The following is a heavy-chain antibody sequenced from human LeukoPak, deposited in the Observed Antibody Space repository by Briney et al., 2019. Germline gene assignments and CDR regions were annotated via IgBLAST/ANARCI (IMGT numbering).Heavy chain of an antibody. J-gene: IGHJ4*02. V-gene: IGHV4-34*01. CDR3: ASYGSGSYSGFDY. Sequence: SETLSLTCAVYGVSFSGYYWSWLRQPPGKGLEWIGEINHSGSTSYNPSLKSRVTISVDTSKNQFSLKLSSVTAADTALYYCASYGSGSYSGFDYWGQGTLVTVSS. CDR1: GVSFSGYY. CDR2: INHSGST. D-gene: IGHD3-10*01.